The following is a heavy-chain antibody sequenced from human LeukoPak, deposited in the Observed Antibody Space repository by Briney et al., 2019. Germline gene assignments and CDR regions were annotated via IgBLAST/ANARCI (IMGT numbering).Heavy chain of an antibody. CDR2: INRDERRT. Sequence: GGSLRLPCAAPGFTISNHGMHWVRQSPGKGLVWLSRINRDERRTIYADPVKGRFTISRDNDKNTLYLQMNSLRPDDTSVYYCAREVEVVPATMGAYYYYYMDVWGKGTTVTVSS. J-gene: IGHJ6*03. D-gene: IGHD2-2*01. CDR1: GFTISNHG. CDR3: AREVEVVPATMGAYYYYYMDV. V-gene: IGHV3-74*01.